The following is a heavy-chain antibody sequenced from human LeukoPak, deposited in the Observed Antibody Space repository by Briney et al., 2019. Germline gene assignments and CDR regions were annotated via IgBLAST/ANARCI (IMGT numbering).Heavy chain of an antibody. D-gene: IGHD1-14*01. CDR3: AKETARPAGVFEY. CDR2: ISGIGGKT. Sequence: GRSLRLSCTASGFTFSSYGMHWVRQAPGKGLEWVSAISGIGGKTYYADSVKGRFTISRDNTKNTLYLQMNSLRAEDTAVYYCAKETARPAGVFEYWGQGTRVTVSS. J-gene: IGHJ4*02. CDR1: GFTFSSYG. V-gene: IGHV3-23*01.